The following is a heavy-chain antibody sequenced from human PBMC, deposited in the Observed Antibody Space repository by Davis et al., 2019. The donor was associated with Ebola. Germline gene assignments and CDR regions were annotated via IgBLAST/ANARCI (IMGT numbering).Heavy chain of an antibody. CDR3: ARDKGPYNWFDP. Sequence: MPSETLSLTCTVSGGSISSYYWSWIRQPPGKGLEWIGYIYYSGSTNYNPSLKSRVTISVDTSKNQFSLKLSSVTAADTAVYYCARDKGPYNWFDPWGQGTLVTVSS. CDR1: GGSISSYY. CDR2: IYYSGST. J-gene: IGHJ5*02. V-gene: IGHV4-59*12.